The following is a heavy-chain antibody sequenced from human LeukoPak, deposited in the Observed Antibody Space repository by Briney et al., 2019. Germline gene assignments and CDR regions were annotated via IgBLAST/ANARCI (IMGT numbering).Heavy chain of an antibody. J-gene: IGHJ4*02. Sequence: GSSVKVSCKASGGTFSSYAISWVRQAPGQGLEWMGGIIPIFGTANYAQKFQGRVTITTDESTSTAYMELSSLRSEDTAVYYCARGSPIMGVYAEFDYWGQGTLVTVSS. D-gene: IGHD2-8*02. CDR3: ARGSPIMGVYAEFDY. CDR1: GGTFSSYA. CDR2: IIPIFGTA. V-gene: IGHV1-69*05.